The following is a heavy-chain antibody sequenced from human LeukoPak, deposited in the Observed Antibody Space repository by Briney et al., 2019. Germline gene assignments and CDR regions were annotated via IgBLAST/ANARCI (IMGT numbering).Heavy chain of an antibody. CDR3: ARVYCSSTSCPTYYYYYMDV. J-gene: IGHJ6*03. Sequence: PGGSLRLSCAASGFTVSSNYMSWVRQAPGKGLEWVSVIYSGGSTYYADSVKGRFTISRDNSKNTLYLQMNSLRAEDTAVYYCARVYCSSTSCPTYYYYYMDVWGKGTTVTVSS. CDR1: GFTVSSNY. CDR2: IYSGGST. V-gene: IGHV3-53*01. D-gene: IGHD2-2*01.